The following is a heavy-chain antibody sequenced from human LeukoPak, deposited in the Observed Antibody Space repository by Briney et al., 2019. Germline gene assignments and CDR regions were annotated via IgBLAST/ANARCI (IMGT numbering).Heavy chain of an antibody. CDR1: GFTFSDYY. D-gene: IGHD2-2*02. J-gene: IGHJ4*02. CDR2: ISSSGSTI. CDR3: ATLVVPAAIFHY. V-gene: IGHV3-11*04. Sequence: PGGSLRLSCAASGFTFSDYYMSWIRQAPGKGLEWVSYISSSGSTIYYADSVKGRFTISRDNAKNSLYLQMNSLRAEDTAVYYCATLVVPAAIFHYWGQGTLVTVSS.